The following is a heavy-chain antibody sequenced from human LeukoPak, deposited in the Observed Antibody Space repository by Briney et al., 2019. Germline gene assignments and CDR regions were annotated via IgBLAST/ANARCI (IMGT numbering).Heavy chain of an antibody. V-gene: IGHV3-23*01. CDR3: AKVFGRGYYFDY. Sequence: GGSLRLSCAASGFTFSSYAMSGVRQAPGKGREGVSAISGSGGSTYYADSVKGRFTISRDNSKNTLYLQMNSLRAEDTAVYYCAKVFGRGYYFDYWGQGTLVTVSS. CDR1: GFTFSSYA. CDR2: ISGSGGST. D-gene: IGHD2-15*01. J-gene: IGHJ4*02.